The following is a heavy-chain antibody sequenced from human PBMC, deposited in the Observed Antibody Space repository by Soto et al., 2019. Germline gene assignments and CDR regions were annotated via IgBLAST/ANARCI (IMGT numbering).Heavy chain of an antibody. D-gene: IGHD2-8*02. Sequence: LRLSFAASGXPFTNYWMNWVRQTPGKGLMWVSRISPDGSDVGYADSVEGRFTVSRDNAKNTLYLQMHSLRAEDTAMYYCACWGHIVPVAPSDFDRWGQGTLVTVSS. CDR1: GXPFTNYW. J-gene: IGHJ4*02. CDR2: ISPDGSDV. V-gene: IGHV3-74*01. CDR3: ACWGHIVPVAPSDFDR.